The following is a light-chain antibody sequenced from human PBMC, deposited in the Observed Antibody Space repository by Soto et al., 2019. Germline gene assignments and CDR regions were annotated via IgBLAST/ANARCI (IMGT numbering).Light chain of an antibody. CDR3: KQALQNPLT. CDR2: LAS. V-gene: IGKV2-28*01. J-gene: IGKJ4*01. Sequence: DIVLTQSPLSLSVTPGEPASISCRSSQSLLHSNGNNYLEWYLQKPGQSQQVLIYLASNRASVAPERFSGSGSGTYFTLKISRVEAEDVGVYYCKQALQNPLTFGGGTKVEIK. CDR1: QSLLHSNGNNY.